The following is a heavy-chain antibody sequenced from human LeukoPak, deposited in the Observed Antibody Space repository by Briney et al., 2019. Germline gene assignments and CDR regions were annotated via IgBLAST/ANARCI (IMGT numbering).Heavy chain of an antibody. Sequence: SETLSLTCTVSGDSISSSFYYWSWIRQPPGKGLEWIGYVYHTGHTHYSPSLKSRVTVSLDTSRNQVSLILSSVTAADTAVYYCARHRFGHLFDYWGQGTLVFVSS. J-gene: IGHJ4*02. D-gene: IGHD3-16*01. V-gene: IGHV4-61*01. CDR1: GDSISSSFYY. CDR3: ARHRFGHLFDY. CDR2: VYHTGHT.